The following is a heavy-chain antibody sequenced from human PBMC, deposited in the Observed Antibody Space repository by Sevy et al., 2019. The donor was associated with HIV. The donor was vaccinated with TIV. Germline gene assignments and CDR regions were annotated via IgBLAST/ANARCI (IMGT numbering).Heavy chain of an antibody. D-gene: IGHD2-2*01. V-gene: IGHV3-53*01. J-gene: IGHJ6*02. CDR3: ASRRYCSSTSCYGAVDYYYGMDV. CDR1: GFTVSSNY. Sequence: GGSLRLSCAASGFTVSSNYMSWVRQAPGKGLEWVSVIYSGGSTYYADSVKGRFTISRDNSKNTLYLQMNSLRAEDTAVYYCASRRYCSSTSCYGAVDYYYGMDVWGQGTLVTVSS. CDR2: IYSGGST.